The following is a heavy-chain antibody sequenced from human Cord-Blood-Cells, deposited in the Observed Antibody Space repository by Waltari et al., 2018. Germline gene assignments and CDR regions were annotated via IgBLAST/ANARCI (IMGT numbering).Heavy chain of an antibody. J-gene: IGHJ4*02. CDR3: ARNLGGSYLEGDFDY. V-gene: IGHV4-39*01. CDR2: ICYSGST. Sequence: QLQLQESGPGLVKPSETLSLTCTVSGDSISSSSYYWGWIRQPPGKGLEWIGSICYSGSTYYNPSLKSRVTISVDTSKNQFSLKLSSVTAADTAVYYCARNLGGSYLEGDFDYWGQGTLVTVSS. D-gene: IGHD1-26*01. CDR1: GDSISSSSYY.